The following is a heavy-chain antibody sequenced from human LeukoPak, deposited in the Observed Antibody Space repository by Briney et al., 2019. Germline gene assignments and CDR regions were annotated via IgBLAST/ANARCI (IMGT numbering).Heavy chain of an antibody. V-gene: IGHV4-59*01. CDR2: IFHTGII. J-gene: IGHJ3*02. CDR3: ARRPRAPDI. CDR1: SDAITSY. Sequence: SETLSLTCIIPSDAITSYWSWIRQPPGKGLEFLGYIFHTGIIKYNPSLGSRLTISLDTSKRQLSLRLTSVTAADTANYFCARRPRAPDISGQGTMVIVSS.